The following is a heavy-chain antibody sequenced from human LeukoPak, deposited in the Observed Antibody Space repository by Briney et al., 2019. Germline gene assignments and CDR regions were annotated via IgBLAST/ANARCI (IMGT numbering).Heavy chain of an antibody. Sequence: AGGTLRLSCAASGFTFSSYTMNWVRQAPGKGLEWVSSISSSSTYIYYADSVKGRFTSSRDNAKNSLYLQMNSLRAEDTAVYYCARVWGQLVDFWGQGTLLTVSS. CDR1: GFTFSSYT. CDR3: ARVWGQLVDF. J-gene: IGHJ4*02. CDR2: ISSSSTYI. D-gene: IGHD6-13*01. V-gene: IGHV3-21*01.